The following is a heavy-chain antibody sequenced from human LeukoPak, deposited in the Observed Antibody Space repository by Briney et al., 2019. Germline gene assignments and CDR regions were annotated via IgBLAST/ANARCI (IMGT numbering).Heavy chain of an antibody. Sequence: PGGSLRLSCAASGFTFSSYAMSWVRQAPGKGLEWVSVIYSGGSTYYADSVKGRFTISRDNSKNTLYLQMNSLRAEDTAVYYCAREDIAAAGTRAFDIWGQGTMVTVSS. D-gene: IGHD6-13*01. CDR1: GFTFSSYA. V-gene: IGHV3-53*01. CDR2: IYSGGST. CDR3: AREDIAAAGTRAFDI. J-gene: IGHJ3*02.